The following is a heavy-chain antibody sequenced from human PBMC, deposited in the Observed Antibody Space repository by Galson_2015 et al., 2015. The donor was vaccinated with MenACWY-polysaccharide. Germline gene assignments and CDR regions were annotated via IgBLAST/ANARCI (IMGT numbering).Heavy chain of an antibody. J-gene: IGHJ4*02. CDR1: GFTFSSYW. CDR2: IISDGSST. Sequence: SLRLSCAASGFTFSSYWMHWVRHAPGKGLEWVSRIISDGSSTSYADSVKGRFTISRDNAKNMLHLQMNGLRGEDTAVYYCTRGSQYSASYGGDWGQGTLVTVSS. CDR3: TRGSQYSASYGGD. V-gene: IGHV3-74*01. D-gene: IGHD1-26*01.